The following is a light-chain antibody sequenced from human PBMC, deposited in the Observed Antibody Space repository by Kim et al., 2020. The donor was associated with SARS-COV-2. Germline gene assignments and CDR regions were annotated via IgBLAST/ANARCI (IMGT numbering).Light chain of an antibody. CDR3: QQSHTAPLLT. J-gene: IGKJ4*01. CDR2: AAS. CDR1: QNINTY. V-gene: IGKV1-39*01. Sequence: DIQMTQSPSSLAASVGDRVTIACRASQNINTYLNWYQQKPGEAPKLLIYAASTLQSGVPSRFSGSGSGTDFTLTISSLQPEDFGIYYCQQSHTAPLLTFGGGTKVDIK.